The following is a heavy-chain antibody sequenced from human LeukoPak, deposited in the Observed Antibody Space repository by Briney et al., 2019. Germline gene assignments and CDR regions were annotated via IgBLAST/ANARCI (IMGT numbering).Heavy chain of an antibody. CDR2: INHSGST. D-gene: IGHD3-22*01. Sequence: SETLSLTCAVYGGSFSGYYWSWIRQPPGKGLEWIGEINHSGSTNYNPSLKSRVTISVDTSKNQFSLKLSSVTAADTAVYYCARGPPPYYYDSSGYYLDYWGQETLVTVSS. CDR1: GGSFSGYY. CDR3: ARGPPPYYYDSSGYYLDY. V-gene: IGHV4-34*01. J-gene: IGHJ4*02.